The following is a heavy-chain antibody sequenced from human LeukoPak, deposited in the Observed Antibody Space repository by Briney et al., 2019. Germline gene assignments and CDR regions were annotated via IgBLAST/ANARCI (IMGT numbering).Heavy chain of an antibody. D-gene: IGHD1-26*01. J-gene: IGHJ4*02. V-gene: IGHV4-61*02. CDR2: IYTSGST. Sequence: SQTLSLTCTVSGGSISSGSYYWSWIRQPAGKGLEWIGRIYTSGSTNYNPSLKSRVTISVDTSKNQFSLKLSSVTAADTAVYYCARSGSYSGSIDYWGQGTLVTVSS. CDR3: ARSGSYSGSIDY. CDR1: GGSISSGSYY.